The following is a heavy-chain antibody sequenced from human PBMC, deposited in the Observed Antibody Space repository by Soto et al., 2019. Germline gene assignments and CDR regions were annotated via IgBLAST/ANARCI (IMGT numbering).Heavy chain of an antibody. Sequence: ASVKVSCKASGYTFTSYGISWVRQAPGQGLEWMGWISAYNGNTNYAQKLQGRVTMTTDTSTSTAYMELRSLRSDDTAVYYCARVDIVATISHSDYWGQGTLVTVSS. J-gene: IGHJ4*02. CDR1: GYTFTSYG. V-gene: IGHV1-18*01. CDR2: ISAYNGNT. D-gene: IGHD5-12*01. CDR3: ARVDIVATISHSDY.